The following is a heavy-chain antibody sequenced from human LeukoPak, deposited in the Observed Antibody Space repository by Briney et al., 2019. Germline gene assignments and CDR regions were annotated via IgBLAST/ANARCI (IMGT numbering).Heavy chain of an antibody. CDR2: ISYDGSEK. J-gene: IGHJ6*03. V-gene: IGHV3-30*04. D-gene: IGHD6-19*01. CDR3: ATSLSGWGTYHYMDV. CDR1: GFTLSSYA. Sequence: GGSLRLSCAASGFTLSSYAIHWVRQAPGKGLEWVAVISYDGSEKYYAESVKGRFTISRDNSKNTLYLQMNSLRGEDTAVYYCATSLSGWGTYHYMDVWGKGTTVTISS.